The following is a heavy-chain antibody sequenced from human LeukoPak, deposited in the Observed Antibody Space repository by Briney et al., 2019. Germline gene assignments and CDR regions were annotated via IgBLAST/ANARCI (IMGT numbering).Heavy chain of an antibody. V-gene: IGHV1-2*02. CDR2: INPNSGGT. CDR3: ARTRVGATTYDAFDI. CDR1: GYTFTGYY. J-gene: IGHJ3*02. D-gene: IGHD1-26*01. Sequence: ASVKVSCKASGYTFTGYYMHWVRQAPGQGLEWMGWINPNSGGTNYAQKFQGRVTMTRDTSISTAYMELSRLRSDDTAVYYCARTRVGATTYDAFDIWGQGKMVTVSS.